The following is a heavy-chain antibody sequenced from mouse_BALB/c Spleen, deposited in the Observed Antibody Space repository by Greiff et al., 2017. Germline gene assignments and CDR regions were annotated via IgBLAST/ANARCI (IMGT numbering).Heavy chain of an antibody. CDR3: ARGLGRSPDY. D-gene: IGHD4-1*01. CDR2: ISDGGSYT. CDR1: GFTFSDYY. V-gene: IGHV5-4*02. J-gene: IGHJ2*01. Sequence: EVMLVESGGGLVKPGGSLKLSCAASGFTFSDYYMYWVRQTPEKRLEWVATISDGGSYTYYPDSVKGRFTISRDNAKNNLYLQMSSLKSEDTAMYYCARGLGRSPDYWGQGTTLTVSS.